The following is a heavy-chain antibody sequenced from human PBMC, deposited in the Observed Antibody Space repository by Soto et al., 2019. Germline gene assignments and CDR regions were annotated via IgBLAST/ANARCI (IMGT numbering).Heavy chain of an antibody. Sequence: GGSLRLSCAASGFTFSSYAMHWVRQAPGKGLEYVSAITSSGFNTDYASSVKGRFTISRDNSKNTPYLQMGSLRVEDMAVYYCARRIPFGYGMDFWGQGTTVTVSS. J-gene: IGHJ6*02. CDR1: GFTFSSYA. D-gene: IGHD2-21*01. V-gene: IGHV3-64*01. CDR2: ITSSGFNT. CDR3: ARRIPFGYGMDF.